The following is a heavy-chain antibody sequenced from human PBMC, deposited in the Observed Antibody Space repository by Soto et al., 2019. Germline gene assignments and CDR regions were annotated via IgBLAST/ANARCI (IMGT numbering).Heavy chain of an antibody. Sequence: SETLSLTCAVYGGSFSGYYWSWIRQPPGKGLEWIGEINHSGSTNYNPSLKSRVTISVDTSKNQFSLKLSSVTAADTAVYYCARAPTTVTPRYYYYYMDVWGKGTTVTVSS. CDR1: GGSFSGYY. CDR3: ARAPTTVTPRYYYYYMDV. CDR2: INHSGST. D-gene: IGHD4-17*01. V-gene: IGHV4-34*01. J-gene: IGHJ6*03.